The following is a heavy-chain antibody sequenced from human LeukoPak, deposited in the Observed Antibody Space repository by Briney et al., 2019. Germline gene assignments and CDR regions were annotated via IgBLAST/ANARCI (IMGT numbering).Heavy chain of an antibody. V-gene: IGHV3-21*01. Sequence: GGSLRLSCAASGFTFSDYCMTWVRQAPGKGLEWVSSISSTSDYRYYTHSLKGRFTISRHNAKNSLYLQMNSLRPDDTAVYFCAREGPLQWLRSLTIPYHFDYWGRGPPVTVSS. CDR3: AREGPLQWLRSLTIPYHFDY. D-gene: IGHD6-19*01. CDR1: GFTFSDYC. CDR2: ISSTSDYR. J-gene: IGHJ4*02.